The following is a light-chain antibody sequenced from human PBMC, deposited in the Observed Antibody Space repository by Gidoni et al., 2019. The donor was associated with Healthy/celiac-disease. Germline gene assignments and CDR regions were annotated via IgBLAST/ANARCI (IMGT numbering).Light chain of an antibody. CDR2: AAS. Sequence: DIHMTQSPSSLSASVGDRVTITCRASQSISSYLNWYQQKPGTAPKLLIYAASSLQSGVPSRFSGSGSGTDFTLTISSLQPEDFATYYCQQSYSTAWTFGQGTKVEIK. CDR3: QQSYSTAWT. CDR1: QSISSY. V-gene: IGKV1-39*01. J-gene: IGKJ1*01.